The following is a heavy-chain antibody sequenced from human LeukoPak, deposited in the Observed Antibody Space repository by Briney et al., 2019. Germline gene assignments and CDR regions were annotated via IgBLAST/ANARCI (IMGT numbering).Heavy chain of an antibody. CDR3: AKYDYGGNPNEYYFDY. Sequence: PGGSLRLSCAASGFTFSSYAMSWVRQAPGKGLEWVSTIGDNGDSTYYADSVKDRFTISRDNSKNTLDLQMNSLRAQDTAVYYCAKYDYGGNPNEYYFDYWGQGTLVTVSS. D-gene: IGHD4-23*01. CDR1: GFTFSSYA. CDR2: IGDNGDST. J-gene: IGHJ4*02. V-gene: IGHV3-23*01.